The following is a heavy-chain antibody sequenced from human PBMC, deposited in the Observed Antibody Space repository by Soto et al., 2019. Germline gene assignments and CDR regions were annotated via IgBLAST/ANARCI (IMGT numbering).Heavy chain of an antibody. J-gene: IGHJ4*02. CDR3: SRKFPLLPLDY. D-gene: IGHD3-10*01. V-gene: IGHV3-11*01. CDR2: ISSGSII. CDR1: GFTFSDYY. Sequence: PGGSLRLSCAASGFTFSDYYMSWIRQAPGKGLEWVSDISSGSIIYYADSVKGRFTISRDNAKNSLYLQMNSLRAEDTAVYYCSRKFPLLPLDYWGQGTLVTVSS.